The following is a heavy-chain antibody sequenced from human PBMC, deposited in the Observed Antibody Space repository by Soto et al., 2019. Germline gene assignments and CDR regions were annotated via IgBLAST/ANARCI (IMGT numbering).Heavy chain of an antibody. CDR2: IYYSGST. CDR1: GGSISSYY. Sequence: SETLSLTCTVSGGSISSYYWSWIRQPPGKGLEWIGYIYYSGSTNYNPSLKSRVTISVDTSKNQFSLKLSSVTAADTAVYYCAREMGSYSPYGMDVWGQGTTVTVSS. D-gene: IGHD1-26*01. V-gene: IGHV4-59*12. J-gene: IGHJ6*02. CDR3: AREMGSYSPYGMDV.